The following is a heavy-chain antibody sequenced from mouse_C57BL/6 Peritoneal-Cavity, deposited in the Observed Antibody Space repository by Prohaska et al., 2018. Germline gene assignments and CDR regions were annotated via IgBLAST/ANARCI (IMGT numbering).Heavy chain of an antibody. J-gene: IGHJ3*01. D-gene: IGHD4-1*01. CDR3: VRRWDERAWFAY. CDR1: GYTFTSYW. Sequence: QVQLQQPGTELVKPGAPVKLSCKASGYTFTSYWIHWVKQRPGQGLEWIGNINPSNGGTNYKEKFKTKATLTVDKSSSTAYMQLNSLTSEDSAVYYCVRRWDERAWFAYWGQGTLVTVSA. V-gene: IGHV1-53*01. CDR2: INPSNGGT.